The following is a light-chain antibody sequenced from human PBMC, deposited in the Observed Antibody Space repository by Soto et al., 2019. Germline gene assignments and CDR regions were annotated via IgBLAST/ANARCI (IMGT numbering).Light chain of an antibody. CDR1: QSISSW. CDR3: QQYNSYSST. J-gene: IGKJ1*01. Sequence: EIQMIQSPSALSASVGDRVTITCRASQSISSWLAWYQQKPGKAPKLLIYDASSLESGVPSRFSGSGSGTEFTLTISSLQPDDFATYYCQQYNSYSSTCGQGTKVDIK. CDR2: DAS. V-gene: IGKV1-5*01.